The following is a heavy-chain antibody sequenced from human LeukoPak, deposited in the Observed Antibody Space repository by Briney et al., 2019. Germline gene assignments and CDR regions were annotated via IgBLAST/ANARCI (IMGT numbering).Heavy chain of an antibody. J-gene: IGHJ5*02. V-gene: IGHV1-46*01. D-gene: IGHD2-2*01. CDR2: INPSGGTT. CDR1: GYTFTSYY. CDR3: ARDRCSSTSCYVEGPSDSYNWFDP. Sequence: ASVKVSCKASGYTFTSYYMHWVRQAPGQGLEWMGIINPSGGTTTYAQKFQGRVTMTRDTSTSTVYMELSSLRSEDTAVYYCARDRCSSTSCYVEGPSDSYNWFDPWGQGTLVTVSS.